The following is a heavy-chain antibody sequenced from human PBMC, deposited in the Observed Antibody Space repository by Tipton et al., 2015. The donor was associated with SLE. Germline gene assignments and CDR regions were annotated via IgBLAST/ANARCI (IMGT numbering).Heavy chain of an antibody. CDR1: GYTFTSYD. Sequence: QLVQSGSELKKPGASVKVSCKASGYTFTSYDINWVRQATGQGLEWMGWMNPNRGNTGYAQKFQGRVTMTRNTSISTAYMELSSLRSEDTAVYYCARATKQVVATSRNAVDIWGQGTMVTVSS. CDR2: MNPNRGNT. CDR3: ARATKQVVATSRNAVDI. V-gene: IGHV1-8*01. D-gene: IGHD5-12*01. J-gene: IGHJ3*02.